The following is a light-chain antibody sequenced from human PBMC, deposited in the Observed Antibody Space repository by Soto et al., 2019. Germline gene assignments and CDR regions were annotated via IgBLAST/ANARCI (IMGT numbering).Light chain of an antibody. CDR2: DAS. CDR1: QDISNY. CDR3: QQYDNLPYT. V-gene: IGKV1-33*01. Sequence: DIQMTQSPSSLSASVGDRVTITCQASQDISNYLNWYQQKPGKAPKLLIYDASHLETGVPSRFSGSGSGTDFTFTISSPQPEDIATYYCQQYDNLPYTFGQGTKLEIK. J-gene: IGKJ2*01.